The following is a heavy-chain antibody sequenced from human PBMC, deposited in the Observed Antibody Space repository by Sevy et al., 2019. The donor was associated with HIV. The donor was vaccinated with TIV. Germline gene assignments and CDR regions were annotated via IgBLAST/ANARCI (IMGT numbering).Heavy chain of an antibody. CDR1: GFTLSSYG. J-gene: IGHJ6*02. D-gene: IGHD5-12*01. CDR2: IGTAGDT. V-gene: IGHV3-13*01. CDR3: ARVGYAYGMDV. Sequence: GGSLRLSCAASGFTLSSYGMHWVRQATGKGLEWVSAIGTAGDTYYPGSVKGRFTISRENAKNSLYLQMNSLRAGDTAVYYCARVGYAYGMDVWGQGSTVTVSS.